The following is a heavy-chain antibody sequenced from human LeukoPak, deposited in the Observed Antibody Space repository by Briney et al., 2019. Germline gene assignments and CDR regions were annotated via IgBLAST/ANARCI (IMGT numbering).Heavy chain of an antibody. CDR1: VGTFSSYA. D-gene: IGHD3-22*01. J-gene: IGHJ4*02. V-gene: IGHV1-69*04. CDR2: IIPIRGIA. CDR3: ARDFGDYDSSGYYLPGG. Sequence: ASVKVSCKAAVGTFSSYAISWVRQAPGQGLEWMGRIIPIRGIANYAQKFQGRVTITADKSTSTAYMELSSLRSEDTAVYYCARDFGDYDSSGYYLPGGWGQGTLVTVSS.